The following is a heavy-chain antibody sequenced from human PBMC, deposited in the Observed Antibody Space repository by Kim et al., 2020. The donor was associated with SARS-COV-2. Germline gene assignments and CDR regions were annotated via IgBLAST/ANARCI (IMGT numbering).Heavy chain of an antibody. CDR3: AKDPINKEGPTVTTLFDY. Sequence: GGSLRLSCAASGFTFSSYAMSWVRQAPGKGLEWVSAISGSGGSTYYADSVKGRFTISRDNSKNTLYLQMNSLRAEDTAVYYCAKDPINKEGPTVTTLFDYWGQGTLVTISS. J-gene: IGHJ4*02. CDR2: ISGSGGST. D-gene: IGHD4-17*01. V-gene: IGHV3-23*01. CDR1: GFTFSSYA.